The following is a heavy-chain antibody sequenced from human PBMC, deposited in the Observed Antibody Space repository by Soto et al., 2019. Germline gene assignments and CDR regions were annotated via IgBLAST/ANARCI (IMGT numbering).Heavy chain of an antibody. CDR1: GFTFSSYS. CDR3: AKYSELPYEAYLQQ. CDR2: ISSNGGRT. J-gene: IGHJ1*01. D-gene: IGHD1-7*01. V-gene: IGHV3-23*04. Sequence: EVQLVESGGGLVQPGGSLRLSCAASGFTFSSYSMNWVRQAPGKGLEWVSAISSNGGRTFYADSLRGRFTISRDNSKSALYLQMNNLRAEDTAIYYCAKYSELPYEAYLQQWGQGTLVTVSS.